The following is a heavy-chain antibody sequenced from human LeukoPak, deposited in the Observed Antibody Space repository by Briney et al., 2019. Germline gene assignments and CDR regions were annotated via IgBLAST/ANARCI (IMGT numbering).Heavy chain of an antibody. Sequence: ASVKVSCKVSGYTLTELSMHWVRQAPGKGLEWMGGFDPEDGEAIYAQKFQGRVTMTEDTSTDTAYMELSSLRSEDTAVYYCATVSYYDSSGYYFDYWGQGTLVTVSS. CDR3: ATVSYYDSSGYYFDY. CDR2: FDPEDGEA. V-gene: IGHV1-24*01. J-gene: IGHJ4*02. CDR1: GYTLTELS. D-gene: IGHD3-22*01.